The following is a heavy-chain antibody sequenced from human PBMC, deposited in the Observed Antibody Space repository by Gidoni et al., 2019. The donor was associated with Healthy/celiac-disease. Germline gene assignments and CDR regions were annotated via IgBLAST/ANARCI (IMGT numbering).Heavy chain of an antibody. J-gene: IGHJ3*02. Sequence: EVQLVESGGGLVQPGRSLRLSCAASGFTFDDYAMHWVRQAPGKGLEWVSGISWNSGSICYADSVKGRFTISRDNAKNSLYLQMNSLRAEDTALYYCAKMAYDAFDIWGQGTMVTVSS. CDR3: AKMAYDAFDI. CDR1: GFTFDDYA. V-gene: IGHV3-9*01. CDR2: ISWNSGSI.